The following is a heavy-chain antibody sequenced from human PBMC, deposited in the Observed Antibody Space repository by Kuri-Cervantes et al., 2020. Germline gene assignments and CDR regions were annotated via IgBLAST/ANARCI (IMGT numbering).Heavy chain of an antibody. CDR1: GDSVSSNSAT. D-gene: IGHD5-18*01. Sequence: SETLSLTCAISGDSVSSNSATWNWIRQSPSRGLEWLGRTYYRSKWYNDYAVSVKSRITINPDTSKNQFSLQLTSVTPEDTAVYYCARYSVDTLMVFDYWGQGTLVTVSS. CDR3: ARYSVDTLMVFDY. CDR2: TYYRSKWYN. V-gene: IGHV6-1*01. J-gene: IGHJ4*02.